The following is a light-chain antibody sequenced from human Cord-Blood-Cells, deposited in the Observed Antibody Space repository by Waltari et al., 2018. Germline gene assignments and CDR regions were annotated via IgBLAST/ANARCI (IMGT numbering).Light chain of an antibody. V-gene: IGLV2-14*01. CDR2: DDS. J-gene: IGLJ3*02. CDR3: SSSASSGVVV. CDR1: SSDVGGYNY. Sequence: SALTQPASVSGSPGQSITISCTGTSSDVGGYNYVSWYQQHPGKAPKLMMYDDSNRPSGVLNRFSGSKSGMTASLTISGLQGGDGADYYSSSSASSGVVVCGGGTKLTV.